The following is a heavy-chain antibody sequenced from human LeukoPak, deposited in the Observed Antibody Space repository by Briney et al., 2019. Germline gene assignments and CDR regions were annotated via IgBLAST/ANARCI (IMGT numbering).Heavy chain of an antibody. V-gene: IGHV3-74*01. CDR3: AKVYSSSSY. CDR2: INADGRST. J-gene: IGHJ4*02. CDR1: GFTFSNFW. D-gene: IGHD6-13*01. Sequence: PGGSLRLSCAGSGFTFSNFWMHWVRQDPGKSLMWVSRINADGRSTSYADYVKGRFTISRDNAKNTLYLQMNSLRAEDTAVYYCAKVYSSSSYWGQGTLVTVSS.